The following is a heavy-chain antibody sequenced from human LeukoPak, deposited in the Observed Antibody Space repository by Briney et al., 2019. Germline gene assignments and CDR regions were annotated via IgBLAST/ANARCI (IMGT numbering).Heavy chain of an antibody. V-gene: IGHV3-30*02. CDR2: IQYDGDNK. CDR1: GFAFTRSA. CDR3: AKRWDSTWSYFDL. Sequence: GESLKISCVASGFAFTRSAMHWVRQAPGKGLEWVAFIQYDGDNKYYADSVKGRFTISRDDSQNTLYLQMNSLTVEDTAVYYCAKRWDSTWSYFDLWGQGTLVTVSS. D-gene: IGHD1-26*01. J-gene: IGHJ4*02.